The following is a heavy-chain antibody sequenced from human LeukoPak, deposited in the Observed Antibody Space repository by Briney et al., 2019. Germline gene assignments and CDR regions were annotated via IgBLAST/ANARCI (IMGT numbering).Heavy chain of an antibody. CDR3: ARVKWRGPTSSGWLDY. CDR2: TYYRSKWYN. CDR1: RDSVSSYSVA. Sequence: SQTLSLTCAISRDSVSSYSVAWNWIRQSPSRGLEWLGRTYYRSKWYNDFAVSMKSRITINPDTSKNQFSLQLNSVTPEDTAVYYCARVKWRGPTSSGWLDYWGQGTLVTVSS. D-gene: IGHD6-19*01. V-gene: IGHV6-1*01. J-gene: IGHJ4*02.